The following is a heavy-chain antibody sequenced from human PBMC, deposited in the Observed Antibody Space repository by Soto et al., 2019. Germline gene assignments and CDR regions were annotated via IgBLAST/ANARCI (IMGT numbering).Heavy chain of an antibody. Sequence: PSETLSLTCAVSGGSISSCGYSWSWIRQPPGKGLEWIGYIYHSGSTYYNPSLKSRVTISVDRSKNQFSLKLTSVTAADTAVYYCARVPGPWGQGTLVTVSS. D-gene: IGHD3-10*01. V-gene: IGHV4-30-2*01. CDR3: ARVPGP. J-gene: IGHJ5*02. CDR2: IYHSGST. CDR1: GGSISSCGYS.